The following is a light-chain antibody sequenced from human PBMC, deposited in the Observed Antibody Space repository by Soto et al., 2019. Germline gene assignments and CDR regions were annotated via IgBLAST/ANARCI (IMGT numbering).Light chain of an antibody. CDR3: AAWDDSLNGRV. Sequence: QSVLAQPPSASGTPGQRVTISCAGGSSNIGSHTVNWYQQLPGTAPKLLIYNNNQRPSGVPDRFSGSKSRTSAPLAISWLQSEDEADYYCAAWDDSLNGRVFGGGTNVTVL. CDR1: SSNIGSHT. V-gene: IGLV1-44*01. CDR2: NNN. J-gene: IGLJ3*02.